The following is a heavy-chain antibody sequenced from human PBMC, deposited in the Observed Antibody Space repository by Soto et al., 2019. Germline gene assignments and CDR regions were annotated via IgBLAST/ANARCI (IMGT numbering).Heavy chain of an antibody. CDR3: ARGFGTSLYFFDY. D-gene: IGHD2-2*01. J-gene: IGHJ4*02. Sequence: ASVKVSCKASAYTFTTDYIHWVRQAPGQGLEWMATINPSAARTGYAQKFQGRVTMTTDTSTSTVYMEVSSLTSADTAVYYCARGFGTSLYFFDYWGQGTLVTVSS. CDR2: INPSAART. V-gene: IGHV1-46*03. CDR1: AYTFTTDY.